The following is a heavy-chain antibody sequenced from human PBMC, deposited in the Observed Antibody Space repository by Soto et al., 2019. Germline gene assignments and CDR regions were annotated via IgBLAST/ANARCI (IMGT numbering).Heavy chain of an antibody. Sequence: GGSLRLSCAASGFTFSSYYMTWVRQAPGEGLEWVANMSQDGSEKYYVDSVKGRFIISRDNAENSLYLEVSSLRADDTAVYYCAKGDQDIVLRMDVWGKGTRVTVSS. D-gene: IGHD2-8*01. CDR2: MSQDGSEK. J-gene: IGHJ6*04. CDR1: GFTFSSYY. CDR3: AKGDQDIVLRMDV. V-gene: IGHV3-7*05.